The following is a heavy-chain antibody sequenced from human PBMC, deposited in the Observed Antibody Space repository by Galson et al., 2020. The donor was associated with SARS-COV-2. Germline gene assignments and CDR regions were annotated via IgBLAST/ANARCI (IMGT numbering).Heavy chain of an antibody. Sequence: GESLKISCPGSGFTIADYWITWVRQMPDKGLEWVGRIDPSDFHVSYSPAFLGHVTISLDKSMNTAYLEWSSLKASDTAIYYCVRPHSYFDGTGAYSTWFDTWGQGTQVVVSS. CDR3: VRPHSYFDGTGAYSTWFDT. V-gene: IGHV5-10-1*01. D-gene: IGHD3-16*01. J-gene: IGHJ5*02. CDR2: IDPSDFHV. CDR1: GFTIADYW.